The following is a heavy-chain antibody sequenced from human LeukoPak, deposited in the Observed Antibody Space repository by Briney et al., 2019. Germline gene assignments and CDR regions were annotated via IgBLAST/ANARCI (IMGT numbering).Heavy chain of an antibody. CDR1: GDSISSHY. V-gene: IGHV4-59*11. CDR2: IYDSGST. D-gene: IGHD2-21*02. Sequence: SGTLSLTCTVSGDSISSHYWSWIRQPPGKGLEWIGYIYDSGSTNYNPSLKSRVTISVDTSKNQFSLKLSSVTAADTAVYYCARANVVTAIDYWGQGTLVTVSS. J-gene: IGHJ4*02. CDR3: ARANVVTAIDY.